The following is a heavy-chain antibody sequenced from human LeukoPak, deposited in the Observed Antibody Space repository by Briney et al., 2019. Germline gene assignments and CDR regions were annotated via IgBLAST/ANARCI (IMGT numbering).Heavy chain of an antibody. CDR3: VTTSVTHTRDP. D-gene: IGHD5/OR15-5a*01. CDR1: GNDFSDFY. Sequence: GASVKVSCKASGNDFSDFYFNWVRQAPGRGLEWVGWINPHSRATHYAQRFRGRVTMEASITPAYMELNSLTSDDTAVYYCVTTSVTHTRDPWGQGTLVTVSS. V-gene: IGHV1-2*02. CDR2: INPHSRAT. J-gene: IGHJ5*02.